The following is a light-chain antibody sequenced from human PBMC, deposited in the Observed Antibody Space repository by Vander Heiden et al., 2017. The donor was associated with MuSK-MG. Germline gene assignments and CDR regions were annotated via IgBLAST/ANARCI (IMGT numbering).Light chain of an antibody. CDR1: SRYVGAYNY. Sequence: QSALTQPASVSGSPGQSITISCTGTSRYVGAYNYVSGYQQHPGKAPKLMIYDVSNRPAGVANRFSGSKAGNTASPTISGLQAEDEGDYYCISYTSSSTVVFGGGTKLTVL. J-gene: IGLJ2*01. V-gene: IGLV2-14*03. CDR3: ISYTSSSTVV. CDR2: DVS.